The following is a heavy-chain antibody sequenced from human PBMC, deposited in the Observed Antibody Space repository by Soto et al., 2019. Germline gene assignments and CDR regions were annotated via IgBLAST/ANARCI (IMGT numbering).Heavy chain of an antibody. V-gene: IGHV3-23*01. CDR3: VKAKEPDGDGDFDY. CDR2: INGGNGPT. J-gene: IGHJ4*02. CDR1: GFTFSHYT. Sequence: EVQLLESGGDLVQPGGSLRLSCAASGFTFSHYTMSWFRQLPGKGLEWVSGINGGNGPTYYADSLKGRFVISRDNSQNTLDLQMNSMIVGDTANYYCVKAKEPDGDGDFDYWCQGTLVTVS. D-gene: IGHD4-17*01.